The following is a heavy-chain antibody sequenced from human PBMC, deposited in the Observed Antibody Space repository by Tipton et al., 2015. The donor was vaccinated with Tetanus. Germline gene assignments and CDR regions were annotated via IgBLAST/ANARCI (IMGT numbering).Heavy chain of an antibody. CDR3: ARRLYGYWFDP. Sequence: TLSLTCTVSGGSISDKNYYWGWIRQPPGRGLEWIASIYFEGSTYYSPSLESRVTIAVDTSQNVFSLRLTSVTAADTAVYYCARRLYGYWFDPWGQGALVTVSS. CDR1: GGSISDKNYY. CDR2: IYFEGST. D-gene: IGHD3-10*01. J-gene: IGHJ5*02. V-gene: IGHV4-39*02.